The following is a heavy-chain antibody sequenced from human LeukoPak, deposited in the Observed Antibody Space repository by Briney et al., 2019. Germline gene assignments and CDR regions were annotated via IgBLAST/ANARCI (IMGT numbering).Heavy chain of an antibody. CDR1: GGSINNYY. CDR2: IYTSGST. J-gene: IGHJ6*03. V-gene: IGHV4-4*07. D-gene: IGHD1-7*01. Sequence: SETLSLTCTVSGGSINNYYWSWIRQPAGKGLEWIGRIYTSGSTNYNPSLKSRVTMSVDTSKNQFSLKLSSVTAADTAVYYCARGRITGTTGRLVYYYYYMDVWGKGTTVTVSS. CDR3: ARGRITGTTGRLVYYYYYMDV.